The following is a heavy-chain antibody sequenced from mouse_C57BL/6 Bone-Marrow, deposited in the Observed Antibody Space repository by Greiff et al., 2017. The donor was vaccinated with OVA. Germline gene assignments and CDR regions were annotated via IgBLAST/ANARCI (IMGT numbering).Heavy chain of an antibody. D-gene: IGHD2-1*01. CDR1: GYTFTEYT. J-gene: IGHJ1*03. CDR2: FYPGSGSI. V-gene: IGHV1-62-2*01. Sequence: QVQLKESGAELVKPGASVKLSCKASGYTFTEYTIHWVKQRSGQGLEWIGWFYPGSGSIKYNEKFKDKATLTADKSSSTVYMELSRLTSEDSAVYFCARHEDGVYYGKWYFDVWGTGTTVTVSS. CDR3: ARHEDGVYYGKWYFDV.